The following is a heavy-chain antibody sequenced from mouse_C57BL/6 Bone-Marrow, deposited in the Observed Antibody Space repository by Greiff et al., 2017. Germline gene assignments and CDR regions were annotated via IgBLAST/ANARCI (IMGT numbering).Heavy chain of an antibody. Sequence: EVQLQQPGPGLVKPSQSLSLTCSVTGYSITSGYYWNWIRQFPGNKLEWMGYISYDGSNNYNPSLKNRISITRDTSKNPFFLKLHSVTTEDTATYYFARTGYDGYFDVWGTGTTGTVSS. D-gene: IGHD3-2*02. CDR1: GYSITSGYY. CDR2: ISYDGSN. J-gene: IGHJ1*03. V-gene: IGHV3-6*01. CDR3: ARTGYDGYFDV.